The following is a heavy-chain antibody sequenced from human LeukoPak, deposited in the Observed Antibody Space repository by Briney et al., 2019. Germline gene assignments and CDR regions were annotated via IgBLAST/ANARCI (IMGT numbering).Heavy chain of an antibody. V-gene: IGHV3-30*02. CDR2: IRYDGSNK. D-gene: IGHD2-15*01. CDR3: AKDGPAATESGFDY. Sequence: PGGSLRLSCAASGFTFSSYGMHWVRQAPGKGLEWVAFIRYDGSNKYYADSVKGRFTISRDNSKNTLYLQMNSLRAEDTAVYYCAKDGPAATESGFDYWGQGTLVTVSS. CDR1: GFTFSSYG. J-gene: IGHJ4*02.